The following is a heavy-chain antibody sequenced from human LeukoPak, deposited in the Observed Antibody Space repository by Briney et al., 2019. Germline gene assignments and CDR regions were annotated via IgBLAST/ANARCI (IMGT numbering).Heavy chain of an antibody. Sequence: GGSLRLSCSASGFTFSSYTMNWVRQAPGKGLEWVSSISSSSTYIYYADSVKGRFTISRDNAKNSLYLQMNSLRAEDTAVYYCARGSGGYPPPFDYWGQGTLVTVSS. CDR1: GFTFSSYT. J-gene: IGHJ4*02. CDR2: ISSSSTYI. CDR3: ARGSGGYPPPFDY. V-gene: IGHV3-21*01. D-gene: IGHD1-26*01.